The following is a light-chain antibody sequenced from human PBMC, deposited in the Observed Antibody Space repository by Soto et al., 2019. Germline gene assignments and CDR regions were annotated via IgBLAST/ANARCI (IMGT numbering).Light chain of an antibody. CDR2: GAS. CDR3: QQYNAWPRT. J-gene: IGKJ1*01. Sequence: EIVVTQSPATLSVSPGERANLSCRASQSVSSNLAWYQQKPGQAPRLLISGASTRATGIPARFSGSGSGTEFTLTITSLQSEDFAVYYCQQYNAWPRTFGQGTKVEIK. CDR1: QSVSSN. V-gene: IGKV3-15*01.